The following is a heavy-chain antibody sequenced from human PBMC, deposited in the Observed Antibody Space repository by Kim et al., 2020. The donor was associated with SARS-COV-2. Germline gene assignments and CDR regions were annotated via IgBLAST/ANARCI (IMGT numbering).Heavy chain of an antibody. CDR1: GGSISSYY. D-gene: IGHD2-2*01. J-gene: IGHJ4*02. CDR3: ARGGTNQLAQV. Sequence: SETLSLTCIVSGGSISSYYWNWIRQPPGKGLEWIGFVYSSGSTNYNPSLTTRVTISLDMSNNQFSLNLSSVTAADTAVYYCARGGTNQLAQVWGQGTLVT. V-gene: IGHV4-59*13. CDR2: VYSSGST.